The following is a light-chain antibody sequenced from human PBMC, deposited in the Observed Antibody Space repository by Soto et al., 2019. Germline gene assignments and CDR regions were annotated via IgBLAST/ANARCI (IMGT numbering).Light chain of an antibody. CDR1: QSVTTY. CDR2: AAS. Sequence: EIVMKQSPATLSVSPGERATLSCRASQSVTTYLAWYQQYPGQAPRLLIYAASTRAAGIPARFSGSGSGTEFSLTISSLQSEDFAVYYCQQYINWPRPFGQGTKVDIK. V-gene: IGKV3-15*01. CDR3: QQYINWPRP. J-gene: IGKJ1*01.